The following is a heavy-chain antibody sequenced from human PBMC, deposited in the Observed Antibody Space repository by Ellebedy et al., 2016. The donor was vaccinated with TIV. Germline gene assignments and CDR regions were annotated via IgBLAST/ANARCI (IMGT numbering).Heavy chain of an antibody. V-gene: IGHV4-61*01. D-gene: IGHD3-10*01. CDR3: ARVGGLSENWYFDL. CDR1: GGSVSSGSYY. J-gene: IGHJ2*01. Sequence: MPSETLSLTCTVSGGSVSSGSYYWSWIRQPPGKGLEWIGYIYYSGSTNYNPSLKSRVTISVDTSKNQFSLKLRSVTAADTAVYYCARVGGLSENWYFDLWGRGTLVTVSS. CDR2: IYYSGST.